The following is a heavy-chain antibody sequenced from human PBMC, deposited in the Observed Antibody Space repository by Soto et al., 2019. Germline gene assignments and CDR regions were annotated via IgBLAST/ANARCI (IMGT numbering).Heavy chain of an antibody. D-gene: IGHD3-16*02. CDR1: GYTFTSYG. J-gene: IGHJ4*02. Sequence: QVQLVQSGAEVKKPGASVKVSCKASGYTFTSYGISWVRQAPGQGLEWMGWISAYNGNTNYAQKLQGRVTMTTDISTNSAYMGMRSLRSEDTTVYYCRRGRIHLGELSPNLWGQGTLVTVSS. CDR2: ISAYNGNT. CDR3: RRGRIHLGELSPNL. V-gene: IGHV1-18*01.